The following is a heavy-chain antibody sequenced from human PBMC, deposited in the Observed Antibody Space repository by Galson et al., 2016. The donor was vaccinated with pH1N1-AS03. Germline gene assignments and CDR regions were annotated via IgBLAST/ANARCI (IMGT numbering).Heavy chain of an antibody. J-gene: IGHJ3*02. Sequence: SLRLSCAASGFTFSNAWMSWVRQAPGKGLEWVGLIKNRENGRTTDYAAPVKRRFTISRDDSKKTLYLQMNSLKTEDTAVYYCTTDDYGDYRGTGAGTNDAFDMWGQGTMVTVSS. CDR3: TTDDYGDYRGTGAGTNDAFDM. CDR1: GFTFSNAW. CDR2: IKNRENGRTT. D-gene: IGHD4-17*01. V-gene: IGHV3-15*01.